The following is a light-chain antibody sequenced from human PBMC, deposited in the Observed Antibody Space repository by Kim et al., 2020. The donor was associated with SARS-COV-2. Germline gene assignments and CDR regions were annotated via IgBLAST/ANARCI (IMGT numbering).Light chain of an antibody. V-gene: IGLV2-11*01. J-gene: IGLJ1*01. CDR3: CSFADYSYV. Sequence: PGQSVTSSCTGTSSNVGGYIYVSWYQQHSGKAPKLMIYDVSKRPSGVPDRFSGSKSGNTASLTISGLQAEDEADYYCCSFADYSYVFGIGTKVTVL. CDR1: SSNVGGYIY. CDR2: DVS.